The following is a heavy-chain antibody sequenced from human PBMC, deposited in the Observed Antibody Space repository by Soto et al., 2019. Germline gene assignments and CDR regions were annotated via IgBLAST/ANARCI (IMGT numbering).Heavy chain of an antibody. Sequence: SETLSLTCTVSGGSIRSGGYYWTWIRQHPGKGLEWIGYIHYTGSTYYNPSLRSRVTISEDTSKNQFSLKLSSVTAADTAVYYCARGMVPAASPFDYWRQGTLVTVSS. CDR3: ARGMVPAASPFDY. D-gene: IGHD2-2*01. CDR1: GGSIRSGGYY. J-gene: IGHJ4*02. V-gene: IGHV4-31*03. CDR2: IHYTGST.